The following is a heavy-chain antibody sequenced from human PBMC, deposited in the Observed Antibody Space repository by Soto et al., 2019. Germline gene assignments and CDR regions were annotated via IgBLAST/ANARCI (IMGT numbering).Heavy chain of an antibody. CDR1: GYTFTSYG. CDR2: ISAYNGNT. V-gene: IGHV1-18*01. CDR3: AREVDGAAVHNYYYYYYMDV. D-gene: IGHD6-13*01. Sequence: ASVKVSCKASGYTFTSYGISWVRQAPGQGLEWMGWISAYNGNTNYAQKLQGRVTITTDTSTSTAYMELRSLRSDDTAVYYCAREVDGAAVHNYYYYYYMDVWGKGTTVTVSS. J-gene: IGHJ6*03.